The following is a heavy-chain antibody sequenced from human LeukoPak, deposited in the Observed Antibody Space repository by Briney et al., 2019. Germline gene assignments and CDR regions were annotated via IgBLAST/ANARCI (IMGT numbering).Heavy chain of an antibody. CDR1: GGSFSGYY. J-gene: IGHJ4*02. Sequence: TSETLSLTCAVYGGSFSGYYWSWIRQPPGKGLEWIGEINHSGSTNYNPSLKSRVTISVDTSKNQFSLKLSSVTAADTAVYYCARGGYSYGYVYWGQGTLVTVSS. V-gene: IGHV4-34*01. CDR3: ARGGYSYGYVY. D-gene: IGHD5-18*01. CDR2: INHSGST.